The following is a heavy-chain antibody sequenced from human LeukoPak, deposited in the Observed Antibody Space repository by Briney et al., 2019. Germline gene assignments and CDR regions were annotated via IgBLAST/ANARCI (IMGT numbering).Heavy chain of an antibody. J-gene: IGHJ6*03. CDR1: GGSISSYY. D-gene: IGHD3-16*01. V-gene: IGHV4-59*01. Sequence: PSETLSLTCTVSGGSISSYYWSWLRQPPGKGLEWLGYIYYSGSTNYNPSLKSRVTISVDTSKNQFSLKLSSVTAADTAVYYCARAAGGYYYYYMDVWGKGTTVTVSS. CDR2: IYYSGST. CDR3: ARAAGGYYYYYMDV.